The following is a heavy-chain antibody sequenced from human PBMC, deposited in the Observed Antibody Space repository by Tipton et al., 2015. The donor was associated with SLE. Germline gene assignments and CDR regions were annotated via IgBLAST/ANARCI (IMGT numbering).Heavy chain of an antibody. J-gene: IGHJ3*02. CDR3: IKDRVPSLWYVFDI. CDR2: IRYAGGDT. D-gene: IGHD2-21*01. V-gene: IGHV3-30*02. CDR1: GFTFSSYG. Sequence: SLRLSCAASGFTFSSYGMHWVRQAPGRGLEWVTFIRYAGGDTYYADSVQGRFTVSRDNSKSTLFLQMNSLRSDDTAVYYCIKDRVPSLWYVFDIWGQGTMVTVSS.